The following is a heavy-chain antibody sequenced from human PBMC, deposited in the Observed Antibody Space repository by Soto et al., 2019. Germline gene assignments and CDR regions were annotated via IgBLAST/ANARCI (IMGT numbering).Heavy chain of an antibody. J-gene: IGHJ4*02. D-gene: IGHD3-3*01. CDR2: ISGSGGRS. CDR3: ASGPGSYDFWSGYYLLY. Sequence: GGSLSLSCAASGFTFSNYAMTWVRQGPGKGLEWVSGISGSGGRSYYADSVKGRFTISRDNSKSTLYLQMNSSVTAGDTAVFFCASGPGSYDFWSGYYLLYWGQGTPGHRLL. V-gene: IGHV3-23*01. CDR1: GFTFSNYA.